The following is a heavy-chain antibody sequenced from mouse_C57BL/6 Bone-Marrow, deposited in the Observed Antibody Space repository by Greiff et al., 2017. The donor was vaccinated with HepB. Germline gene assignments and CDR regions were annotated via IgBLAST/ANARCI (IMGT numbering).Heavy chain of an antibody. CDR3: ARNFSHYYGSSYAMDY. Sequence: VQLKESGPELVKPGASVKIPCKASGYTFTDYNMDWVKQSHGKSLEWIGDINPNNGGTIYNQKFKGKATLTVDKSSSTAYMELRSLTSEDTAVYYCARNFSHYYGSSYAMDYWGQGTSVTVSS. D-gene: IGHD1-1*01. J-gene: IGHJ4*01. CDR2: INPNNGGT. V-gene: IGHV1-18*01. CDR1: GYTFTDYN.